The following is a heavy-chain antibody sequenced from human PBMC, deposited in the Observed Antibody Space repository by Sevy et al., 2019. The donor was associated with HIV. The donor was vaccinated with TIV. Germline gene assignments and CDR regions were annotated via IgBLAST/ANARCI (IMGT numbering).Heavy chain of an antibody. J-gene: IGHJ6*02. CDR2: ISSDGSDK. V-gene: IGHV3-30*18. CDR1: EFTFSRYG. CDR3: AKDISRSYYYGMDV. Sequence: GGSLRLSCAASEFTFSRYGMHWVRQAPGKGLEWVAVISSDGSDKYNADSVKGRFTISRDNSKNTLYLQMNSLRAEDTAVHYCAKDISRSYYYGMDVWGQGTTVTVSS. D-gene: IGHD3-10*01.